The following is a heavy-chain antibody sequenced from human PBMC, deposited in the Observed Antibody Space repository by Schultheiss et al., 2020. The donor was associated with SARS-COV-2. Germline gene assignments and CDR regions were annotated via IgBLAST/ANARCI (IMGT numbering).Heavy chain of an antibody. CDR2: ISYDGSNK. J-gene: IGHJ4*02. V-gene: IGHV3-30*18. CDR1: GFTFSSYG. Sequence: GGSLRLSCAASGFTFSSYGMHWVRQAPGKGLEWVAVISYDGSNKYYADSVKGRFTISRDNSKNTLYLQMNSLRAEDTAVYYCAKGLFYVVVTPVFDYWGQGTLVTVSS. CDR3: AKGLFYVVVTPVFDY. D-gene: IGHD4-23*01.